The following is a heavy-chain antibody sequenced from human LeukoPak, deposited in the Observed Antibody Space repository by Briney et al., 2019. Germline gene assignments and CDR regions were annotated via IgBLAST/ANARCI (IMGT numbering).Heavy chain of an antibody. CDR2: ITSAGAT. J-gene: IGHJ6*03. CDR1: GFTFSTYA. Sequence: GGSLRLSCAASGFTFSTYAMSWVRQAPGKGPEWVSTITSAGATYHADSVKGRFTISRDNSKNTLYLQMNSLRAEDTAVYYCANGRGPFSYYYMDVWGKGTTVTVSS. CDR3: ANGRGPFSYYYMDV. V-gene: IGHV3-23*01.